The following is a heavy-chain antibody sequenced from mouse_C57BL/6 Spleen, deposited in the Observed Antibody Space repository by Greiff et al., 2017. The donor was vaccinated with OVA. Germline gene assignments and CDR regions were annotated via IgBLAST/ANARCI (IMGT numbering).Heavy chain of an antibody. J-gene: IGHJ3*01. CDR1: GYTFTDYE. D-gene: IGHD1-1*01. Sequence: VQLQQSGAELVRPGASVTLSCKASGYTFTDYEMHWVKQTPVHGLEWIGAIDPETGGTAYNQKFKGKAILTADKSSSTAYMELRSLTSEDSAVYYCTRWDYYGSSYWFAYWGQGTLVTVSA. CDR2: IDPETGGT. V-gene: IGHV1-15*01. CDR3: TRWDYYGSSYWFAY.